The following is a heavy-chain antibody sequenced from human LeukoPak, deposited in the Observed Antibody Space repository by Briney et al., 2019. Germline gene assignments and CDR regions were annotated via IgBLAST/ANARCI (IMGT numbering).Heavy chain of an antibody. V-gene: IGHV3-30*18. CDR1: GFTFSSYG. CDR3: AKDLDIVATYYYYGMDV. D-gene: IGHD5-12*01. Sequence: SGGSLRLSCAASGFTFSSYGMHWVRQAPGMGLEWVAIISYDGSNKYYADSVKGRFTISRDNSKNTLYLQMNSLRAEDTAVYYCAKDLDIVATYYYYGMDVWGLGTTVTVSS. CDR2: ISYDGSNK. J-gene: IGHJ6*02.